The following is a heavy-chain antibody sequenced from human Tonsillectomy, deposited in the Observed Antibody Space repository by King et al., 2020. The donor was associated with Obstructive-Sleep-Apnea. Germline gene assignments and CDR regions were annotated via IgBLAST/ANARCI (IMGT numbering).Heavy chain of an antibody. Sequence: QLVQSGAEVKKPGASVKVSCKASAYTFTSYDINWVRQAPVQGLEWMGWMNPHSGNTGYAQKDQGRLTMTRDTSISTAYMELSSLTSEDAALYFCARGVYLDYWGQGTRVTVSS. CDR2: MNPHSGNT. CDR3: ARGVYLDY. V-gene: IGHV1-8*01. CDR1: AYTFTSYD. J-gene: IGHJ4*02.